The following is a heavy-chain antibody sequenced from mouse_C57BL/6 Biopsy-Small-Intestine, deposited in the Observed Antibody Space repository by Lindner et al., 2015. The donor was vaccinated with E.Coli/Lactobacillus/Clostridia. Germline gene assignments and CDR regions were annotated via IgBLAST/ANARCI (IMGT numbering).Heavy chain of an antibody. CDR2: IYPGNDNT. CDR1: GYTFTNYD. Sequence: VQLQESGAELAKPGASVKLSCKASGYTFTNYDVNWVIQRPGQGLEWIGWIYPGNDNTKYNEKFKGKATLTVDISSSTAYMELHSLTSEDSAVYFCARWGLNWHFFDYWGQGTTLTVSS. D-gene: IGHD4-1*02. V-gene: IGHV1-85*01. J-gene: IGHJ2*01. CDR3: ARWGLNWHFFDY.